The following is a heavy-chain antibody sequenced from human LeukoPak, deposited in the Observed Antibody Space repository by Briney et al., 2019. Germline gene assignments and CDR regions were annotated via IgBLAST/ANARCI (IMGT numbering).Heavy chain of an antibody. J-gene: IGHJ4*02. D-gene: IGHD1-26*01. CDR1: GFTVSNNY. Sequence: GGSLRLSCAASGFTVSNNYMNWVRQAPGKGLEWVGRIRSKPTSYATAYGESVQGRFTISRGDSKNTAYLQMNSLKTEDTAVYYCTCLGATLGYWGQGTLVTVSS. CDR3: TCLGATLGY. V-gene: IGHV3-73*01. CDR2: IRSKPTSYAT.